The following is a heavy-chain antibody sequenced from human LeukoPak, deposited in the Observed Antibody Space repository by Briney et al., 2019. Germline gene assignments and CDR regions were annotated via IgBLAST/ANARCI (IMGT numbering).Heavy chain of an antibody. CDR2: INHSGST. CDR3: ARAHRNYMTRGVLLH. CDR1: GGSFTGYC. D-gene: IGHD3-10*01. Sequence: RTSETLSLTCAVYGGSFTGYCWSWIRQPPGKGLEWIGEINHSGSTSYNPSLKSRVTISVDTSKNQFSLKLTSVTAADTAVYYCARAHRNYMTRGVLLHWGQGTLVTVSS. V-gene: IGHV4-34*01. J-gene: IGHJ4*02.